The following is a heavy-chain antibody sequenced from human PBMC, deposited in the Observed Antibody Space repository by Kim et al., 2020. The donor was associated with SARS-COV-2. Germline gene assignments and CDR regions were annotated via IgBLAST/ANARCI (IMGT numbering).Heavy chain of an antibody. D-gene: IGHD2-15*01. CDR3: ARVVVGATGWFDP. Sequence: SNPSLKSRVTISVDTAKNQFSLKLSSVTAADTAVYYCARVVVGATGWFDPWGQGTLVTVSS. J-gene: IGHJ5*02. V-gene: IGHV4-31*02.